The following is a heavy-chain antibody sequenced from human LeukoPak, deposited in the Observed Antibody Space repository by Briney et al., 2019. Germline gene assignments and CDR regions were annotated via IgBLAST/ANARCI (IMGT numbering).Heavy chain of an antibody. CDR3: ARDNDNWNDEEDYYYYGVDV. CDR1: GGTFSSYA. V-gene: IGHV1-69*04. CDR2: IIPILGIA. D-gene: IGHD1-1*01. Sequence: ASVKVSCKASGGTFSSYAISWVRQAPGQGLEWMGRIIPILGIANYAQKFQGRVTITADKSTSTAYMELSSLRSEDTAVYYCARDNDNWNDEEDYYYYGVDVWGQGTTVTVSS. J-gene: IGHJ6*02.